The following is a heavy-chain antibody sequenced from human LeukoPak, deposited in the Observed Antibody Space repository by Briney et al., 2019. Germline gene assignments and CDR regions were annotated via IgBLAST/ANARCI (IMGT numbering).Heavy chain of an antibody. D-gene: IGHD3-9*01. CDR3: ARGERYFDWLLDY. CDR2: ISSSSSYI. J-gene: IGHJ4*02. Sequence: GRSLRLSCAASGFTFSSYSMNWVRQAPGKGLEWVSSISSSSSYIYYADSVKGRFTISRDNAKNSLYLQMNSLRAEDTAVYYCARGERYFDWLLDYWGQGTLVTVSS. CDR1: GFTFSSYS. V-gene: IGHV3-21*01.